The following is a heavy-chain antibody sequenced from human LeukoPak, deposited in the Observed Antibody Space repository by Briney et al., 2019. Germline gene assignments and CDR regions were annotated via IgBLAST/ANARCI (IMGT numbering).Heavy chain of an antibody. CDR3: AGDDGSGSYYNVPYFDY. V-gene: IGHV4-61*01. J-gene: IGHJ4*02. CDR2: IYYTGST. D-gene: IGHD3-10*01. Sequence: PSETLSLTCTVSGGSVSSGSHYWSWIRQPPGKGLEWFGYIYYTGSTDYNPSLKSRVTMSADTSKNQFSLKLSSVTAADTAVYYCAGDDGSGSYYNVPYFDYWGQGTLVTVSS. CDR1: GGSVSSGSHY.